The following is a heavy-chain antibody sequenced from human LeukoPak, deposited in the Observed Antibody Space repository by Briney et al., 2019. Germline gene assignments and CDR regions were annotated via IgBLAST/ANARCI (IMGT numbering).Heavy chain of an antibody. J-gene: IGHJ4*02. CDR1: GYTFTGYY. D-gene: IGHD6-13*01. Sequence: GASVKVSCKASGYTFTGYYMHWVRQAPGQGLEWMGWINPNSGGTNYAQKLQGRVTMTRDTSISTAYMELSRLRSDDTAVYYCATHSLSSSWYDYWGQGTLVTVSS. CDR3: ATHSLSSSWYDY. CDR2: INPNSGGT. V-gene: IGHV1-2*02.